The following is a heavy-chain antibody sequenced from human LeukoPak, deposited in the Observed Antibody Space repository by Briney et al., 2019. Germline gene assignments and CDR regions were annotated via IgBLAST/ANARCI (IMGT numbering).Heavy chain of an antibody. CDR1: GGSISSYY. CDR3: ASLSVPPRFDY. J-gene: IGHJ4*02. CDR2: IYTSGSI. V-gene: IGHV4-4*07. D-gene: IGHD6-6*01. Sequence: PSETLSLTCTVSGGSISSYYWSWIRQPAGKGLEWIGRIYTSGSITYNPSLKSRVSMSVDTSKNQFSLKLSSVTAADTAVYYCASLSVPPRFDYWGQGTLVTVSS.